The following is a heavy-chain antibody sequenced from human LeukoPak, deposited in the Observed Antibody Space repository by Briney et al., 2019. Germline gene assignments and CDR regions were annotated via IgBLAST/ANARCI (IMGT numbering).Heavy chain of an antibody. CDR3: ARHDYGDYAPDY. Sequence: SETLSLTCTVSGGSISSYYWSWIRQPPGKGLEWIGYIYYSGSTNYNPSLKSRVTISVDTSKNQFSLKLSSVTAADTAVYYCARHDYGDYAPDYWGQGTLVTVSS. V-gene: IGHV4-59*08. CDR1: GGSISSYY. D-gene: IGHD4-17*01. CDR2: IYYSGST. J-gene: IGHJ4*02.